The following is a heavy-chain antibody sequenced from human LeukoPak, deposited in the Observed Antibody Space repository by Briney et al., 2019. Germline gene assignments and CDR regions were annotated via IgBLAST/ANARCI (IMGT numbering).Heavy chain of an antibody. CDR2: TYYRSKWYN. Sequence: SQTLSLTCAISGDSVSSNSAAWNWIRQSPSRGLEWLGRTYYRSKWYNGYAVSVKSRVTINPDTSKNQFSLQLNPVTPEDTAVYYCARVFSSAYDTSFDYWAREPWSPSPQ. V-gene: IGHV6-1*01. CDR1: GDSVSSNSAA. D-gene: IGHD5-12*01. CDR3: ARVFSSAYDTSFDY. J-gene: IGHJ4*02.